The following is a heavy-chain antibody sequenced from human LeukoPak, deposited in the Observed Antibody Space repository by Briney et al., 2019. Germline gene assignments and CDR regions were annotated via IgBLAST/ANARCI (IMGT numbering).Heavy chain of an antibody. CDR2: IRSNSDGGST. CDR3: TTAMVVTAILYFQH. Sequence: PGGSLRLSCAASGFTFSNYNMNWVRQAPGRGLEWVGRIRSNSDGGSTDYAAPVKGRLTISRDDSKNTLYLQMNSLKTEDTAVYYCTTAMVVTAILYFQHWGQGTLVTVSS. D-gene: IGHD2-21*02. CDR1: GFTFSNYN. V-gene: IGHV3-15*01. J-gene: IGHJ1*01.